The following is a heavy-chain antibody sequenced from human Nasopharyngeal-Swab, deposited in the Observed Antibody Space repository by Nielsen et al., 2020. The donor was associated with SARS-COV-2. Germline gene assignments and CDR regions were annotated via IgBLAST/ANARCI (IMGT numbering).Heavy chain of an antibody. CDR1: GFTFSSYA. CDR2: ISYDGSNK. J-gene: IGHJ6*02. D-gene: IGHD3-10*01. Sequence: GGSLRLSCAASGFTFSSYAMHWVRQAPGKGLEWVAVISYDGSNKYYADSVKGRFTISRDNSKNTLYLQMNSLRAEDTAVYYCARVTNHGYGSGSYYTFYYYGMDVWGQGTTVTVSS. V-gene: IGHV3-30-3*01. CDR3: ARVTNHGYGSGSYYTFYYYGMDV.